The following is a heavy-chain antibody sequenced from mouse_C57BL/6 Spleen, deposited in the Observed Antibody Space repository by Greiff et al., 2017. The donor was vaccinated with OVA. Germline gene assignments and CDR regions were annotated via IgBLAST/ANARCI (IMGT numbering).Heavy chain of an antibody. D-gene: IGHD2-5*01. CDR1: GYTFTDYN. Sequence: VQLQQSGPELVKPGASAKIPCKASGYTFTDYNMDWVKQSHGKSLEWIGDINPNNGGTIYNQKFKGKATLTVDKSSSTAYMELRSLTSEDTAVYYCASIDYSNPGYFDVWGTGTTVTVSA. CDR3: ASIDYSNPGYFDV. V-gene: IGHV1-18*01. J-gene: IGHJ1*03. CDR2: INPNNGGT.